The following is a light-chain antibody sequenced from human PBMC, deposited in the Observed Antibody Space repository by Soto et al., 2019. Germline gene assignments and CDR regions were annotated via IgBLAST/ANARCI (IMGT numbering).Light chain of an antibody. CDR2: KAS. J-gene: IGKJ2*01. V-gene: IGKV1-5*03. Sequence: DVQMTQSPSTLSASVGDRVTITCRASQSITSSLAWYQQKPGKAPNLLIYKASSLESGVPSRFSGSGSETEVSLTITSLQPDDFATYSCHHYSGYSQYSCGQGTKLEIK. CDR3: HHYSGYSQYS. CDR1: QSITSS.